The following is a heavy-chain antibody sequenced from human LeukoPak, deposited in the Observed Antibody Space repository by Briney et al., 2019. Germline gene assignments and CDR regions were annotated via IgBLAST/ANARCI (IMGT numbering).Heavy chain of an antibody. J-gene: IGHJ4*02. CDR1: GGSIISNTYY. D-gene: IGHD5-12*01. CDR2: VYYGGST. CDR3: ARWVATPRGYFDY. Sequence: MASETLSLTCTVSGGSIISNTYYWGWIRRPPGKGLEWIGNVYYGGSTYYNPSLKSRVTMSVDTSKNQFSLELTSVTAADTAVYYCARWVATPRGYFDYWGQGTLLTVSS. V-gene: IGHV4-39*01.